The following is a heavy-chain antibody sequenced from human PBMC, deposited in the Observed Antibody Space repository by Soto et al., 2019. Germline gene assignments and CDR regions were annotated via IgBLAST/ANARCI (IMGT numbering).Heavy chain of an antibody. D-gene: IGHD3-22*01. J-gene: IGHJ6*02. Sequence: GASVKLSCKASGYTFTGYYRHWVRQAPGQGLEWMGWINPNSGGTNYAQKFQGWVTMTRDTSISTAYMELSRLRSDDTAVYYCARGYYDSSGYYYWGSYYYYGMDVWGQGTTVTVSS. V-gene: IGHV1-2*04. CDR1: GYTFTGYY. CDR3: ARGYYDSSGYYYWGSYYYYGMDV. CDR2: INPNSGGT.